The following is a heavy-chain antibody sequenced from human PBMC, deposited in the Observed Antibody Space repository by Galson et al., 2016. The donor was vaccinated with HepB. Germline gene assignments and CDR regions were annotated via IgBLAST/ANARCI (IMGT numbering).Heavy chain of an antibody. CDR1: GYSFTDYY. V-gene: IGHV1-2*02. D-gene: IGHD1-14*01. J-gene: IGHJ3*02. Sequence: SCKASGYSFTDYYMHWVRQAPGQGLEWMGWIDPDSKYTNYAQKFQGRVTMTRDTSISAAYMELSRLRSDDTAVFYCARGKNHAFDIWGQGTMVTVSS. CDR3: ARGKNHAFDI. CDR2: IDPDSKYT.